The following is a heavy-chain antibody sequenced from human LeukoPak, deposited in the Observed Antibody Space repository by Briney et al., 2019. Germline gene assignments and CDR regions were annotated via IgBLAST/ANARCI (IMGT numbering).Heavy chain of an antibody. Sequence: SETLSLTCTVSGGSISSYYWSWIRQPPGKGLEWIGSIYYSGSTYYNPSLKSRVSIFVDTSKNQFSLRLSSVTAADTAVYYCARRAGSSGYHWGQGTLVTVSS. CDR1: GGSISSYY. J-gene: IGHJ5*02. V-gene: IGHV4-39*01. D-gene: IGHD3-22*01. CDR2: IYYSGST. CDR3: ARRAGSSGYH.